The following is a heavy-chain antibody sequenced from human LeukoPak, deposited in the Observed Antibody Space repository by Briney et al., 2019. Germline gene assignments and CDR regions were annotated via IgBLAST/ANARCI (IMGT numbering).Heavy chain of an antibody. D-gene: IGHD5-12*01. CDR3: ARNLRGYSGYDYVAGAFDI. CDR1: GFTFSSYV. Sequence: GGSLRLSCAASGFTFSSYVMSWVRQAPGKGLEWVSGISGSGGSTYYADSVKGRFTISRDNSKNTLYLQMNSLRAEDTAVYYCARNLRGYSGYDYVAGAFDIWGQGTMVTVSS. V-gene: IGHV3-23*01. CDR2: ISGSGGST. J-gene: IGHJ3*02.